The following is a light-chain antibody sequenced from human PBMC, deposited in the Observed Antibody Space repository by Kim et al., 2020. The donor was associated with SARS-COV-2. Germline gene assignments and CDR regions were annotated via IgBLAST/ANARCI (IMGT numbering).Light chain of an antibody. V-gene: IGKV2-28*01. CDR2: LGS. Sequence: DIVMTQSPLSLPVTPGESTSISCRSSESLLHNNGHNYLDWYLQKPGQSPQLLIYLGSNRASGVSDRFSVSGSGTDFTLHISRVEADDVGLYYCMQTLQTPPSFGQGTKLEI. J-gene: IGKJ2*03. CDR1: ESLLHNNGHNY. CDR3: MQTLQTPPS.